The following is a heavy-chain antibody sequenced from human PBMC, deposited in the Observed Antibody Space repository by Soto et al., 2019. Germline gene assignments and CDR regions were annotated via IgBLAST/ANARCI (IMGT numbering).Heavy chain of an antibody. CDR3: AKDIVPDQQLGWFDP. Sequence: PGGSLRLSCAASGFTFNTYAMSWVRQAPGKGLEWVSGTSGSGGSTYYADSVKGRFTISRDNSKNTLFLQMNSLRAEDTAVYYCAKDIVPDQQLGWFDPWGQGTLVTV. V-gene: IGHV3-23*01. J-gene: IGHJ5*02. CDR2: TSGSGGST. CDR1: GFTFNTYA. D-gene: IGHD6-13*01.